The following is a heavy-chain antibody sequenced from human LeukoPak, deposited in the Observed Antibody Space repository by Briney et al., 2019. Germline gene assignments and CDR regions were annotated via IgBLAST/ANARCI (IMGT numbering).Heavy chain of an antibody. CDR1: GFTFSSYW. CDR2: IDSSGGYM. Sequence: PGGSLRLSCAGSGFTFSSYWMSWARQAPGKGLEWVSSIDSSGGYMFYADSVKGRFIISRDNAKDSLYLQMNSLRVEDTAVYYCLRGDRRDYWGQGTLVTVSS. J-gene: IGHJ4*02. V-gene: IGHV3-21*06. CDR3: LRGDRRDY.